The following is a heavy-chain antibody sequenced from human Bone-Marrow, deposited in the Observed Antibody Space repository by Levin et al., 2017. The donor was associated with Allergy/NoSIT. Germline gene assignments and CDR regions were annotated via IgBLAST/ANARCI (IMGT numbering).Heavy chain of an antibody. V-gene: IGHV3-23*01. D-gene: IGHD2-2*01. CDR3: AKEGGQRQYDY. J-gene: IGHJ4*02. Sequence: GESLKISCAASGFTFSNSAMDWVRQAPGKGLEWVSAISGGGGSTYYADSVKGRFTISRDNSKSTLYLQMNSLRVEDTALYYCAKEGGQRQYDYWGQGTLVTVSS. CDR1: GFTFSNSA. CDR2: ISGGGGST.